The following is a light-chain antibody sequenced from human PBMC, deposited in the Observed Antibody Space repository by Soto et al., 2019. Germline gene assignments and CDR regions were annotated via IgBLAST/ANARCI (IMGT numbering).Light chain of an antibody. CDR2: GAS. Sequence: EFVLTQSPGTLSLSPGERATLSCRASQSVSSDYLAWYQQKPGQAPRLVIYGASSRATGIPDRFSGSGSGSDFTLTISSLEPEDVAVYYCQQYCSSPYPFGQGTEVKIK. CDR3: QQYCSSPYP. CDR1: QSVSSDY. J-gene: IGKJ2*01. V-gene: IGKV3-20*01.